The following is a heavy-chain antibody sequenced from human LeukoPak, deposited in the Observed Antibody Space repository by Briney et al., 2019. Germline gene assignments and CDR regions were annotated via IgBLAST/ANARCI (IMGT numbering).Heavy chain of an antibody. V-gene: IGHV3-30*18. D-gene: IGHD1-26*01. CDR1: GFTFSSYG. CDR2: ISYDGSNK. J-gene: IGHJ4*02. Sequence: PGGSLRLSCAASGFTFSSYGMHWVRQAPGKGLEWVAFISYDGSNKYCADSVKGRFTISRDNSKNTLYLQMNSLRAEDTAVYYCAEEVGATYPTFDYWGQGTLVTVSS. CDR3: AEEVGATYPTFDY.